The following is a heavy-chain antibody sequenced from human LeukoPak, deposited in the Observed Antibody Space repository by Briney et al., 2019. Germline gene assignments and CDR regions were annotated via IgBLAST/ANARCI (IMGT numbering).Heavy chain of an antibody. V-gene: IGHV1-8*01. J-gene: IGHJ4*02. D-gene: IGHD6-13*01. CDR3: ARGVAAGVDF. CDR2: MSPNSGKT. CDR1: GYTFTSLD. Sequence: EASVKVSCKASGYTFTSLDVNWMRQAHGQGLEWMGWMSPNSGKTGYAQNFQGRVTMTRDASISTAYMELSSLTSEDTAVYYCARGVAAGVDFWGQGTLITVSS.